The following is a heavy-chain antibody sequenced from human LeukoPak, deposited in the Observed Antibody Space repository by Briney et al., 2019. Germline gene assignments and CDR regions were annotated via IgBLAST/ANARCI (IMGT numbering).Heavy chain of an antibody. Sequence: PGGSLRLSCAPSGFTFSNAWMSWVRQAPGKGLEWVGRIKSETDGGTIHYGAPVKGRFIISRDDSKNTVGLQMNSLKTEDTGVYYCTTSIVGTTAYWGQGTLVIVSS. J-gene: IGHJ4*02. CDR2: IKSETDGGTI. CDR3: TTSIVGTTAY. CDR1: GFTFSNAW. D-gene: IGHD1-26*01. V-gene: IGHV3-15*01.